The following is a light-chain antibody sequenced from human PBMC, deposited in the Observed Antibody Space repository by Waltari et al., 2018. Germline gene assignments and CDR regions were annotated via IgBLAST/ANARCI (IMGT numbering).Light chain of an antibody. CDR3: QQYNDWPFT. Sequence: DIQMTQSPSSLSASVGDRVTITFQASQDISNYLNWYQQKPGKAPKLLIYDASNLETGVPSRFSGSGSGTDFTFTISSLQPEDIATYYCQQYNDWPFTFGPGTKVDFK. V-gene: IGKV1-33*01. J-gene: IGKJ3*01. CDR2: DAS. CDR1: QDISNY.